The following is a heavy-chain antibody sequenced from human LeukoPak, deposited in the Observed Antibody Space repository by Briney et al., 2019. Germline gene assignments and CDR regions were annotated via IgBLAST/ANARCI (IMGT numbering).Heavy chain of an antibody. J-gene: IGHJ4*01. CDR3: VSCSWFGELPRN. Sequence: SVKVSCKASGGTFSSYAISWVRQAPGQGLEWMGRIIPILGIANYAQKFQGRVTITADKSTSTAYMELSSLRSEDTAVYYCVSCSWFGELPRNWGQGTLVTVSS. CDR2: IIPILGIA. CDR1: GGTFSSYA. V-gene: IGHV1-69*04. D-gene: IGHD3-10*01.